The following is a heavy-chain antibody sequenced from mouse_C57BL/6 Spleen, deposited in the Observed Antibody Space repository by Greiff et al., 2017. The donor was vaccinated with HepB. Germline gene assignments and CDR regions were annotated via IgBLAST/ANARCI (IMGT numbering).Heavy chain of an antibody. D-gene: IGHD1-1*01. CDR3: AREESTTVVATGFDY. Sequence: EVKLMESGGGLVKPGGSLKLSCAASGFTFSSYAMSWVRQTPEKRLEWVATISDGGSYTYYPDNVKGRFTISRDNAKSNLYLQMSHLKSEDTAMYYCAREESTTVVATGFDYWGQGTTLTVSS. V-gene: IGHV5-4*01. CDR1: GFTFSSYA. CDR2: ISDGGSYT. J-gene: IGHJ2*01.